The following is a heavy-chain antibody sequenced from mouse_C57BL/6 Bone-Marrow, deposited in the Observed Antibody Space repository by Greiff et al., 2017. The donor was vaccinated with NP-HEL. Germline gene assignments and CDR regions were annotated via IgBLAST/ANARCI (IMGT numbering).Heavy chain of an antibody. CDR3: ARSERDYFDY. CDR2: IYPSDSET. CDR1: GYTFTSYW. J-gene: IGHJ2*01. V-gene: IGHV1-61*01. Sequence: QVQLQQSGAELVRPGSSVKLTCKASGYTFTSYWMDWVKQRPGQGLEWIGNIYPSDSETHYNQKFKDKATLTVDKSSSTAYMQLSSLTSEDSAVYYCARSERDYFDYWGQGTTLTVSS.